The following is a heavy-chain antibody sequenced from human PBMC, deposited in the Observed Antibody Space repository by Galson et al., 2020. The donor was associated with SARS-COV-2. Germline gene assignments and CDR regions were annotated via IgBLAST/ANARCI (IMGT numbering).Heavy chain of an antibody. Sequence: ASVKVSCKASGYTLTELSMHWVRQAPGKGLEWMGGFDPEDGETIYAQKFQGRVTMTEDTSTDTAYMELSSLRSEDTAVYYCATGPCSSSWYNWFDPWGQGTLVTVSS. CDR3: ATGPCSSSWYNWFDP. D-gene: IGHD6-13*01. CDR2: FDPEDGET. V-gene: IGHV1-24*01. CDR1: GYTLTELS. J-gene: IGHJ5*02.